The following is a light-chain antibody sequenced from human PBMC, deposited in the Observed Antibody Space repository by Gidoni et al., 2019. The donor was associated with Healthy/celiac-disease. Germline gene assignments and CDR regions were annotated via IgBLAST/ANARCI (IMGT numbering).Light chain of an antibody. V-gene: IGKV3-15*01. CDR3: QQYNNWPPYT. Sequence: EIVMTQSPATLSVSPGERATLSCRASQSVSSNLGWYQQKPGQAPRLLIYGASTRATGIPARFSGSGSGTEFTLTISSLQSEDCAVYYCQQYNNWPPYTFGQGTKLEIK. CDR1: QSVSSN. CDR2: GAS. J-gene: IGKJ2*01.